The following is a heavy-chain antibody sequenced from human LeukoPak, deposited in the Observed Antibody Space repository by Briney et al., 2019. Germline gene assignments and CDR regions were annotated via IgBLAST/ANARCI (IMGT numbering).Heavy chain of an antibody. CDR1: GYTFTSYG. CDR2: ISAYNGNT. D-gene: IGHD5-24*01. J-gene: IGHJ4*02. V-gene: IGHV1-18*01. CDR3: ARDVEVAGFDY. Sequence: ASVKVSCKASGYTFTSYGISWVRQAPGQGLEWMGWISAYNGNTNYAQKLQGRVTMTTDTSTSTAYMELSSLRSEDTAVYYCARDVEVAGFDYWGQGTLVTVSS.